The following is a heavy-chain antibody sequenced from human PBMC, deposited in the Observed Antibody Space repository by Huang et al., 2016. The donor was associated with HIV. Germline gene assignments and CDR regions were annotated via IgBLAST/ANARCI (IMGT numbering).Heavy chain of an antibody. CDR2: ISGRGGST. Sequence: DVQLLESGGGLVQPGGSLRLSCAASGLTFNRYAMGGVRQARGKGREGFSAISGRGGSTYYADSVKGRCTISRDNSKNTLFLQMSGLRAEDTAVYYCSRDDFWSGYSDYYGLDVWGQGTTVTVSS. CDR3: SRDDFWSGYSDYYGLDV. D-gene: IGHD3-3*01. J-gene: IGHJ6*02. CDR1: GLTFNRYA. V-gene: IGHV3-23*01.